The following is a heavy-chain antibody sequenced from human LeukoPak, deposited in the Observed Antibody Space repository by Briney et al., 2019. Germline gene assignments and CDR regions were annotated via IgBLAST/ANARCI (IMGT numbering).Heavy chain of an antibody. CDR2: INHSGST. Sequence: SETLSLTCAVYGGSFSGYYWSWIRQPPGKGLEWIGEINHSGSTNYNPSLKSRVTISVDTSKNQFSLKLSSVTAADTAVYYCARGPHYHTFGGVIVFDYWGQGTLVTVSS. V-gene: IGHV4-34*01. CDR1: GGSFSGYY. J-gene: IGHJ4*02. D-gene: IGHD3-16*02. CDR3: ARGPHYHTFGGVIVFDY.